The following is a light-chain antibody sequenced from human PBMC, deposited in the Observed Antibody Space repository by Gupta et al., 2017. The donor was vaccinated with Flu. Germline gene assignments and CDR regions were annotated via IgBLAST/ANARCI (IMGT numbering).Light chain of an antibody. CDR1: QSVSSSY. CDR2: GAS. CDR3: QQYGSSYT. J-gene: IGKJ2*01. V-gene: IGKV3-20*01. Sequence: DIVLTQSPGTLSVSPGERATLSCRASQSVSSSYLAWYQQKPGQAPRLLIDGASSRATGIPDRFSGSGSGTDFTLTISRPGPEDFAVYYCQQYGSSYTFGQGTKLEIK.